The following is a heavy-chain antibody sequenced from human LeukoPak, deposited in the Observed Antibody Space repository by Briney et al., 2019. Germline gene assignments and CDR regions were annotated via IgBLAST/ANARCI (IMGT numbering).Heavy chain of an antibody. CDR2: IKQDGSAT. CDR3: AKDPGVYVDYDFWSGYYGNWFDP. D-gene: IGHD3-3*01. J-gene: IGHJ5*02. V-gene: IGHV3-7*03. Sequence: GGSLRLSCAASGFTFSRYWMSWVRQAPGKGLEWVANIKQDGSATYYVDSVKGRFTISRDNSKNTLYLQMNSLRAEDTAVYYCAKDPGVYVDYDFWSGYYGNWFDPWGQGTLVTVSS. CDR1: GFTFSRYW.